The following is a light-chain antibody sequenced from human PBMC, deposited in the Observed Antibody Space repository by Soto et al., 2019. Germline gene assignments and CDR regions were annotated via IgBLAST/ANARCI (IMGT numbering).Light chain of an antibody. CDR2: EVR. Sequence: QSAVTQPASVSGSPGQSITIFCAGTMRDIGAYNLVSWYQQHPGRAPQLIIYEVRNRPSGSSFRFSGSKSGNTASLTISGLQPEDEADYYCSSFTSRSSLIFGGGTKVTVL. V-gene: IGLV2-14*01. CDR1: MRDIGAYNL. J-gene: IGLJ2*01. CDR3: SSFTSRSSLI.